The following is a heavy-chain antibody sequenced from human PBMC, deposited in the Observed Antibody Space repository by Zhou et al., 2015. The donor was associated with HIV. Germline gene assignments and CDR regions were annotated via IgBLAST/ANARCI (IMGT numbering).Heavy chain of an antibody. CDR1: GYSFTDSY. D-gene: IGHD2-21*02. V-gene: IGHV1-2*06. Sequence: QVHLVQSGAEVKKPGASVKVSCKASGYSFTDSYVYWVRQAPGQGLEWMGRINPNSGGTNYAQKFQGRVTMTRDTSITTAYMELTRLRSDDTAVYFCARTPTLVESTAISPDYSWFDPWGQGTLVTVSS. CDR3: ARTPTLVESTAISPDYSWFDP. CDR2: INPNSGGT. J-gene: IGHJ5*02.